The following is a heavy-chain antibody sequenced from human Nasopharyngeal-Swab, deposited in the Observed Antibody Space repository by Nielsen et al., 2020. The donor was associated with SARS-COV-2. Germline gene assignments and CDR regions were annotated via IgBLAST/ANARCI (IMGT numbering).Heavy chain of an antibody. Sequence: WVRQAPGQGLEWMGWISAYNGNTKYSQKFQGRVTITRDTSASTAYMELSSLRSEDTAVYYCARDPTGYSSSWFDPWGQGTLVTVSS. CDR2: ISAYNGNT. D-gene: IGHD6-13*01. J-gene: IGHJ5*02. CDR3: ARDPTGYSSSWFDP. V-gene: IGHV1-3*01.